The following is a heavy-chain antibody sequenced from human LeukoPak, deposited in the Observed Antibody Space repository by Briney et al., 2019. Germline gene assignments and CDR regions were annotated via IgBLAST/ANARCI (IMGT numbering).Heavy chain of an antibody. CDR2: IKQDGSEK. D-gene: IGHD2-2*01. Sequence: QPGGSLRLSCAASGFTFSSYWMSWVRQAPGRGLEWVANIKQDGSEKYYVDSVKGRFTISRDNAKNSLYLQMNSLRAEDTAVYYCTRGYCSSTSCYWHHYYYYMDVWGKGTTVTVSS. J-gene: IGHJ6*03. V-gene: IGHV3-7*01. CDR1: GFTFSSYW. CDR3: TRGYCSSTSCYWHHYYYYMDV.